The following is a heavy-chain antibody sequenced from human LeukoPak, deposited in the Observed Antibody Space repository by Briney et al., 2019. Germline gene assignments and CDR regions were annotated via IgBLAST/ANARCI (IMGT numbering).Heavy chain of an antibody. D-gene: IGHD5-18*01. V-gene: IGHV1-69*05. J-gene: IGHJ4*02. CDR1: GGTFSSYA. CDR2: IIPIFGTA. Sequence: SVKVSCKASGGTFSSYAISWVRQAPGQGLEWMGGIIPIFGTANYAQKFQGRVTITTDESTSTAYMELSSLRSEDTAVYYCARGGDTAMVRWYFDYWGQGTLVNFSS. CDR3: ARGGDTAMVRWYFDY.